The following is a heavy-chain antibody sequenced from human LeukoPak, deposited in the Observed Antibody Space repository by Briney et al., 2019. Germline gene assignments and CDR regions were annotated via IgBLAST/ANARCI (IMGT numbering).Heavy chain of an antibody. CDR1: GGSISSGGYY. V-gene: IGHV4-31*03. J-gene: IGHJ6*02. CDR2: IYYSGST. Sequence: SETLSLTCTVSGGSISSGGYYWSWIRQHPGKGLEWIGYIYYSGSTYYNPSLKSRVTISVDTSKNQFSLKLSSVTAADTAVYYCARGTSSWYRYYYYYYGMDVWGQGTTVTVSS. D-gene: IGHD6-13*01. CDR3: ARGTSSWYRYYYYYYGMDV.